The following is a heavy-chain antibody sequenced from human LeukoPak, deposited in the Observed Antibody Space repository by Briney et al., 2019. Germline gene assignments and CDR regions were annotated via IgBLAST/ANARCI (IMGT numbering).Heavy chain of an antibody. V-gene: IGHV4-34*01. J-gene: IGHJ4*02. Sequence: KPSETLSLTCAVYGGSFSAYYWSWIRQPPREGLEWIGEINHSGSTNYNPSLKSRVTISEDTSKNQFSLKLSSVTAADTAVYYCARGLGRRNSGWFLYWGQGTLVTVSS. CDR3: ARGLGRRNSGWFLY. CDR1: GGSFSAYY. D-gene: IGHD6-19*01. CDR2: INHSGST.